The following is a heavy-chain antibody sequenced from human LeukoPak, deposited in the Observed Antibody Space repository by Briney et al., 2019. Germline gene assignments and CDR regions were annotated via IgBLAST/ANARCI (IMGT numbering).Heavy chain of an antibody. V-gene: IGHV4-4*09. Sequence: PSETLSLTCTVSGGSINSDTWSWIRQPPGKGLEWIGYIYTSGGTNYNPSLKSRVSISVDTSKNQFSLKLSSVTAADTAVYYCARRRDGYNFAFDMWGQGTMVTVSS. CDR3: ARRRDGYNFAFDM. CDR2: IYTSGGT. D-gene: IGHD5-24*01. J-gene: IGHJ3*02. CDR1: GGSINSDT.